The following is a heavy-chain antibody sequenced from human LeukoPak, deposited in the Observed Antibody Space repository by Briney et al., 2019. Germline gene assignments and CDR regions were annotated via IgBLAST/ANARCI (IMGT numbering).Heavy chain of an antibody. CDR2: ISYDGSNK. V-gene: IGHV3-30*18. J-gene: IGHJ4*02. D-gene: IGHD3-22*01. CDR3: AKDLYYYDSSGLYFDY. CDR1: GFTFSSYG. Sequence: GGSLRLSCAASGFTFSSYGMHWVRQAPGKGLEWVAVISYDGSNKYYADSVKGRLTISRDNSKNTLYLQMNSLRAEDTAVYYCAKDLYYYDSSGLYFDYWGQGTLVTVSS.